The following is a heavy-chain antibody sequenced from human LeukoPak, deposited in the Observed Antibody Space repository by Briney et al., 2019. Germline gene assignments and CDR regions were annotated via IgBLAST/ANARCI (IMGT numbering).Heavy chain of an antibody. CDR2: ISGSGGST. Sequence: QPGGPLRLSCAASGLTFSSYAMSWVRQAPGKGLQWVSAISGSGGSTYYADSVKGRFTISRDNSKHTVYMQMNSLRAEDTAVYYCTTDRAYDWLPLVFWGQGTLVTVSS. J-gene: IGHJ4*02. D-gene: IGHD3-9*01. V-gene: IGHV3-23*01. CDR1: GLTFSSYA. CDR3: TTDRAYDWLPLVF.